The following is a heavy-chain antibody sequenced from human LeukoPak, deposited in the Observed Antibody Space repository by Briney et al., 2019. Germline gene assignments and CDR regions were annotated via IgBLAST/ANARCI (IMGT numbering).Heavy chain of an antibody. CDR2: VRPDGSEK. J-gene: IGHJ4*02. Sequence: PGRSLRLSCAVSAFTFGTSLMTWVRQAPGKGLEWVASVRPDGSEKTYVDSVRGRLTISRDNAKKSLYLQMSSLRAEDTAVYYCATGRATSIYWGQGTLVTVSS. V-gene: IGHV3-7*03. CDR1: AFTFGTSL. CDR3: ATGRATSIY.